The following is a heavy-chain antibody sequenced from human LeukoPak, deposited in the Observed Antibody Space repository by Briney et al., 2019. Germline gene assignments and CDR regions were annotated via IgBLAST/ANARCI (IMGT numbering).Heavy chain of an antibody. Sequence: ASVNVSCKASGYTFTGYYMHWLRQAPGQGLDGMGWINPNSGGTNYAQKFQGRVTMTRDTSISTAYMEMSRLRSDDTAVYYCERAGSYSPGFDYWGQGTLVTVSS. D-gene: IGHD1-26*01. V-gene: IGHV1-2*02. CDR1: GYTFTGYY. CDR2: INPNSGGT. J-gene: IGHJ4*02. CDR3: ERAGSYSPGFDY.